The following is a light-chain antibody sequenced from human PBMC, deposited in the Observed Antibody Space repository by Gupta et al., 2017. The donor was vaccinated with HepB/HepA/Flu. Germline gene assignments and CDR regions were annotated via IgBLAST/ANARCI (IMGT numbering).Light chain of an antibody. J-gene: IGKJ4*01. CDR2: AAS. CDR3: QPYDYVPG. CDR1: QDISNY. Sequence: DIQMTQSPSSLSASVGDRVIISCQASQDISNYLNWYQQKAGKAPKLLLYAASNLETGVPSRFSGSGSGTDFSFTINNLQPEDIATYYCQPYDYVPGFGGGTKVEIK. V-gene: IGKV1-33*01.